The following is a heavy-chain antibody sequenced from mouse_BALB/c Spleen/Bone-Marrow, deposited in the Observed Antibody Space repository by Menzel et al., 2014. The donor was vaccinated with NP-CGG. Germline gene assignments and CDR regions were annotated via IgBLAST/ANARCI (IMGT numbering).Heavy chain of an antibody. CDR3: ARENYGSSYGFAY. J-gene: IGHJ3*01. Sequence: EVQLQQSGPELVKPGSSMKISCKASGYSFTGYTMNWVKQSHGKNLEWIGLINPYNGGTSYNQKFKGKATLTVNKSPSTAYMELLSLTSEDSAVYYCARENYGSSYGFAYWGQGTQVTVSA. D-gene: IGHD1-1*01. V-gene: IGHV1-26*01. CDR1: GYSFTGYT. CDR2: INPYNGGT.